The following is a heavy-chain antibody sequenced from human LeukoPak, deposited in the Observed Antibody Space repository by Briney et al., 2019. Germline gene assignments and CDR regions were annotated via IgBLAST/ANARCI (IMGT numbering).Heavy chain of an antibody. V-gene: IGHV2-5*02. Sequence: SGPTLVNPTQTLALTCTFSGFSLTTSGVGVGWIRQPPGKALEWLSIIYWDDDKRYSPSLRSRLTITKDTYRNQVVLIMTNVDPIDTATYYCAHIEITFGGVMRGDAFDIWGQGTMVTVSS. CDR3: AHIEITFGGVMRGDAFDI. CDR2: IYWDDDK. J-gene: IGHJ3*02. CDR1: GFSLTTSGVG. D-gene: IGHD3-16*01.